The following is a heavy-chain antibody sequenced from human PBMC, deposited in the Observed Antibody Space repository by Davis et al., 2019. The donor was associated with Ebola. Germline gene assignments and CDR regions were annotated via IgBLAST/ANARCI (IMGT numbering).Heavy chain of an antibody. CDR1: GFTFSDSG. Sequence: GGSLRLSCAASGFTFSDSGMHWVRQAPGKGLEWVAIIWYDGSEKYYGDSVKGRFTISRDNYRNTVYLQMNMLRAEDTAVYYCAREGVGGHGMDVWGQGTTVTVSS. J-gene: IGHJ6*02. CDR2: IWYDGSEK. D-gene: IGHD3-3*01. V-gene: IGHV3-33*01. CDR3: AREGVGGHGMDV.